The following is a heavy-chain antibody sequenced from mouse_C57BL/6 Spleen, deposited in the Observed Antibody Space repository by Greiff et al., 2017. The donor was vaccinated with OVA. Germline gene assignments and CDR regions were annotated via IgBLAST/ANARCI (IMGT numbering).Heavy chain of an antibody. J-gene: IGHJ4*01. V-gene: IGHV1-69*01. Sequence: QVQLQQPGAELVMPGASVKLSCKASGYTFTSYWMHWVKQRPGQGLEWIGEIDPSDSYTYYNQKFKGKSTLTVDKSSSTASMQLSCLTSEDSAVDYCARYSYGSSGAMDYWGQGTSVTVSS. CDR2: IDPSDSYT. CDR3: ARYSYGSSGAMDY. D-gene: IGHD1-1*01. CDR1: GYTFTSYW.